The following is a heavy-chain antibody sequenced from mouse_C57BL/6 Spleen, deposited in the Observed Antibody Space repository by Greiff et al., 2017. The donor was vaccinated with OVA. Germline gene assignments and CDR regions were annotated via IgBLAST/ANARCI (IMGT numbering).Heavy chain of an antibody. CDR2: INPSSGYT. CDR1: GYTFTRYC. CDR3: ARSKDYDGGGVDY. D-gene: IGHD2-4*01. V-gene: IGHV1-7*01. Sequence: VQLEESGAELAKPGASVKLSCKASGYTFTRYCMHWVKQRPGQGLEWIGYINPSSGYTKYNQKFKDKATLTADKSSSTAYMQLSSLTYEDSAVYYCARSKDYDGGGVDYWGKGTTLTVSS. J-gene: IGHJ2*01.